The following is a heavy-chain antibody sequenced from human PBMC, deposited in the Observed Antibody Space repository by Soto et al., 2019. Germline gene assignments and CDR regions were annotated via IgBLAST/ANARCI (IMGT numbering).Heavy chain of an antibody. CDR2: ISGYNGNT. D-gene: IGHD3-22*01. Sequence: QVQLVQSGAEVKKPGASVKVSCKTSGYTFTSYGISWVRQAPGQGLEWMGWISGYNGNTTSAQKLQGRVTMTTDTXTNTAYMELRSLRSDDTAVYYCARDPGSGYPYYFDYWGQGTLVTVSS. J-gene: IGHJ4*02. CDR1: GYTFTSYG. V-gene: IGHV1-18*01. CDR3: ARDPGSGYPYYFDY.